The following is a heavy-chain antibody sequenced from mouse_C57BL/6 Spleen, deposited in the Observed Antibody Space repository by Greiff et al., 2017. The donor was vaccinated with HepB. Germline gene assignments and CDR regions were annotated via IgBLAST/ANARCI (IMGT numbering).Heavy chain of an antibody. CDR1: GYTFTSYW. V-gene: IGHV1-69*01. J-gene: IGHJ2*01. CDR3: ARRAQATSFDY. D-gene: IGHD3-2*02. Sequence: QLQQPGAELVMPGASVKLSCKASGYTFTSYWMHWVKQRPGQGLEWIGEIDPSDSYTNYNQKFKGKSTLTVDKSSSTAYMQLSSLTSEDSAVYYCARRAQATSFDYWGQGTTLTVSS. CDR2: IDPSDSYT.